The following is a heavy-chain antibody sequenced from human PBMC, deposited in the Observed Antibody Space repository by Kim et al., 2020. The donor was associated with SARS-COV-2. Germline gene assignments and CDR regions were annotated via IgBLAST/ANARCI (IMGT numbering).Heavy chain of an antibody. Sequence: ASVNVSCKASGYMFNSYGITWVRQAPGQGLEWMGWISAYNGDITYAQNLQGRVTMTTDTSTSTAYMELRGLRSDDTAVYYCARDRDYYAYGSYSDYWGQG. V-gene: IGHV1-18*01. J-gene: IGHJ4*02. CDR1: GYMFNSYG. D-gene: IGHD3-10*01. CDR2: ISAYNGDI. CDR3: ARDRDYYAYGSYSDY.